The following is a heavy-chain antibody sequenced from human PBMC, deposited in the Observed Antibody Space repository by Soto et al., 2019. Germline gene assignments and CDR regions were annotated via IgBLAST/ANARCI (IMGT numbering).Heavy chain of an antibody. V-gene: IGHV1-8*01. CDR1: GYTFTSYY. CDR3: ARGKRGVVVAARWFDP. J-gene: IGHJ5*02. CDR2: MNPNSGNT. Sequence: QVQLVQSGAEVKKPGASVKVSCKASGYTFTSYYINWVRQATGQGLEWMGWMNPNSGNTGYAQKFQGRFTMTRNTSISTAYMELSSLRSEDTAVYYCARGKRGVVVAARWFDPWGQGTLVTVSS. D-gene: IGHD2-15*01.